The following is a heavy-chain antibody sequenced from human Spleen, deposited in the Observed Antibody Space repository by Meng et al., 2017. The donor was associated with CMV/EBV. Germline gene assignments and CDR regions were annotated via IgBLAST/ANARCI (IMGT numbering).Heavy chain of an antibody. V-gene: IGHV3-53*01. J-gene: IGHJ3*02. CDR3: ANGLTNFYRAFDI. D-gene: IGHD2/OR15-2a*01. CDR2: IYAGGGT. Sequence: GESLKISCAASGFTVSSNYMNWVRQAPGKGLEWVSVIYAGGGTYYADSVKGRFTISRDNSKNTLYLQMNSLRAEDTAVYYCANGLTNFYRAFDIWGQGTMVTVSS. CDR1: GFTVSSNY.